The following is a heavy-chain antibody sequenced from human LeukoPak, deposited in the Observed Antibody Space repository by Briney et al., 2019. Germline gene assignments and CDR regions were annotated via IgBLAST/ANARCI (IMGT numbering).Heavy chain of an antibody. CDR3: ASTRRSGTYLEAFDI. D-gene: IGHD1-26*01. J-gene: IGHJ3*02. CDR2: IYYSGST. V-gene: IGHV4-39*01. Sequence: KPSETLSLTCSVSGDSIRSSSYYWGWIRQPPGKGLEWIGSIYYSGSTYYNPSLKNRATLSVDTSKNQFSLKLTSVTAADTAVFYCASTRRSGTYLEAFDIWGQGTMVTISS. CDR1: GDSIRSSSYY.